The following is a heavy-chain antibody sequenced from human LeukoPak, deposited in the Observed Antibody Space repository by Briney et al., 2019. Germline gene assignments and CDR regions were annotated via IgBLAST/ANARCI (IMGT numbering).Heavy chain of an antibody. D-gene: IGHD6-13*01. CDR3: ARDDIAAAGPDYYFDY. Sequence: PGGSLRLCCAASGFTFSSYSMNWVRQAPGKGLEWVSYISSSSSTIYYADSVKGRFTISRDNAKNSLYLQMNSLRDEDTAVYYCARDDIAAAGPDYYFDYWGQGTLVTVSS. CDR2: ISSSSSTI. J-gene: IGHJ4*02. V-gene: IGHV3-48*02. CDR1: GFTFSSYS.